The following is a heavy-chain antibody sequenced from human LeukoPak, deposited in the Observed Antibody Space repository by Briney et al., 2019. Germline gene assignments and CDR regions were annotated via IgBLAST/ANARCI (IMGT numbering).Heavy chain of an antibody. V-gene: IGHV4-34*01. CDR1: GGSFSGYY. CDR3: ARGPGALLRPIDY. CDR2: INHSGST. D-gene: IGHD4-17*01. Sequence: SPSETLSLTCAVYGGSFSGYYWSWIRQPPGKGLEWIGEINHSGSTNYNPSLKSRVTISVDTSKNQFSLKLSSVTAADTAVYYCARGPGALLRPIDYWGQGAQVTVSS. J-gene: IGHJ4*02.